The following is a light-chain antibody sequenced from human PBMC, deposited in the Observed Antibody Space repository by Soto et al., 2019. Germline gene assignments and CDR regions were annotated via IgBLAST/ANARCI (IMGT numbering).Light chain of an antibody. J-gene: IGKJ2*01. CDR3: QLYGSPPLYT. V-gene: IGKV3-20*01. CDR1: QSVRSTY. Sequence: EVVLTQSPGTLSLSPGERAALSCRASQSVRSTYLAWYQQKPGQAPRLLIYGASSRATGIPDRFSGSGSGTDFTLTISRLEPEDFAVYYCQLYGSPPLYTCGQGTKLEI. CDR2: GAS.